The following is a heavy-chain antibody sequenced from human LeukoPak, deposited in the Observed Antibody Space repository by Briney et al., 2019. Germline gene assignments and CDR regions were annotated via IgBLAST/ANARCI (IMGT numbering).Heavy chain of an antibody. CDR3: ARVGIYYDYVWGSYRFDLLSFDY. J-gene: IGHJ4*02. CDR2: IYYSGST. D-gene: IGHD3-16*02. Sequence: SQTLSLTCTVSGGSISSYYWSWIRQPPGKGLEWIGYIYYSGSTNYNPSLKSRVTISVDTSKNQFSLKLSSVTAADTAVYYCARVGIYYDYVWGSYRFDLLSFDYWGQGTLVTVSS. V-gene: IGHV4-59*01. CDR1: GGSISSYY.